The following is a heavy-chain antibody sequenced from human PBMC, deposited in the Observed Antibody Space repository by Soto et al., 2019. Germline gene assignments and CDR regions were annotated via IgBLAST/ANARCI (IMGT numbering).Heavy chain of an antibody. CDR3: ARAGFSYGHLLF. J-gene: IGHJ4*02. V-gene: IGHV4-30-4*01. CDR1: GGPIKTGDYY. CDR2: VFYSGAT. Sequence: SGTLSLTCNVSGGPIKTGDYYWNWIRQPPGKGLEWIGYVFYSGATNYSPSLKSRAAISMDTSKNQFSLSLTSVTAADTAVYYCARAGFSYGHLLFWGQGIRVTVSS. D-gene: IGHD3-10*01.